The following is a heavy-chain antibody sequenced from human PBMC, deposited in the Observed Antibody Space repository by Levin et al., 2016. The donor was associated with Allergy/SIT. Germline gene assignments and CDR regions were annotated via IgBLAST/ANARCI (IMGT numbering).Heavy chain of an antibody. D-gene: IGHD2-2*01. V-gene: IGHV1-18*01. J-gene: IGHJ3*02. Sequence: ASVKVSCKASGYTFTSYGISWVRQAPGQGLEWMGWISAYNGNTNYAQKLQGRVTMTTDTSMSTAYMELRSLRSDDTAVYYCARFGRVVVPAAIYAFDIWGQGTMVTVSS. CDR2: ISAYNGNT. CDR1: GYTFTSYG. CDR3: ARFGRVVVPAAIYAFDI.